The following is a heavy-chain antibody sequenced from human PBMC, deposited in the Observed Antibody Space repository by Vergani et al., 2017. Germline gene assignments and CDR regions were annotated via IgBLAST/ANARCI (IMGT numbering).Heavy chain of an antibody. CDR1: GGSISSGGYS. Sequence: QLQLQESGSGLVKPSQTLSLTCAVSGGSISSGGYSWSWIRQPPGKGLEWIGYIYHSGSTYYNPSLKSRVTISVARSKNQFSLKLSSVTAADTAVYYCAREKGVYAGGGMDVWGQGTTVTVSS. CDR2: IYHSGST. CDR3: AREKGVYAGGGMDV. V-gene: IGHV4-30-2*01. J-gene: IGHJ6*02. D-gene: IGHD2-8*01.